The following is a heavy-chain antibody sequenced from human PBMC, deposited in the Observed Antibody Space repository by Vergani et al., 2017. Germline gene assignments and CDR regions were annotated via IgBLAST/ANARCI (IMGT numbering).Heavy chain of an antibody. Sequence: QMQLQESGPGLVKASETLSLTCTVSGDSIISRSYYWGWIRQPPGKGLEWIGSIYNSGNGDSSSSLKSRVTISADTSKNQFSLRLTSVTAADTAVYYWTSGKYYADSTSHFRGRYFDGWGCGTLVTVTS. V-gene: IGHV4-39*01. CDR1: GDSIISRSYY. CDR3: TSGKYYADSTSHFRGRYFDG. CDR2: IYNSGNG. J-gene: IGHJ2*01. D-gene: IGHD3-16*01.